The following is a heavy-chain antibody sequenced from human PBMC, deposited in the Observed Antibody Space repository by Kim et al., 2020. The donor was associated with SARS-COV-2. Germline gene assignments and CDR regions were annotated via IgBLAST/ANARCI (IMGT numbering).Heavy chain of an antibody. J-gene: IGHJ5*02. V-gene: IGHV4-61*01. D-gene: IGHD6-13*01. CDR1: GGSVSSGSYY. CDR2: IYYSGST. CDR3: ASDRSKNSSNRSLSSYNWCDP. Sequence: SETLSLTCTVSGGSVSSGSYYWSWIRQPPGKGLEWIGYIYYSGSTNYNPSLKSRVTITVDTSKNQFSLKLSSVTAADTAVYYCASDRSKNSSNRSLSSYNWCDPWGQGTLGTVSS.